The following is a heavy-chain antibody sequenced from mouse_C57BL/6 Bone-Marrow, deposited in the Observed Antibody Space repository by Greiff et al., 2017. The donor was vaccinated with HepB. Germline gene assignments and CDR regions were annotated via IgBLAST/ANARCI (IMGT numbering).Heavy chain of an antibody. CDR3: AREALPPGYFDV. Sequence: QVQLQQPGAELVKPGASVKLSCKASGYTFTSYWMHWVKQRPGRGLEWIGRIDPNSGGTKYNEKFKSKATLTVDTSSSTAYMELHSLTSEDSAVYFCAREALPPGYFDVWGTGTTVTVSS. CDR2: IDPNSGGT. D-gene: IGHD1-2*01. J-gene: IGHJ1*03. CDR1: GYTFTSYW. V-gene: IGHV1-62-3*01.